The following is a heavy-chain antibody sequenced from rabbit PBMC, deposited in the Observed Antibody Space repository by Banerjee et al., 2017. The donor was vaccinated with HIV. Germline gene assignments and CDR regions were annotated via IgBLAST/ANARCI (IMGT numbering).Heavy chain of an antibody. CDR3: ARDTGTSFSTYGMDL. CDR1: GFSFGDRDV. D-gene: IGHD8-1*01. V-gene: IGHV1S45*01. CDR2: INTATGKA. J-gene: IGHJ6*01. Sequence: QEQLEESGGGLVKPEGSLTVTCKASGFSFGDRDVMCWVRQAPGKGLEWIACINTATGKAVYANWAKGRFTFSKTSSTTVTLQMTSLTVADTATYFCARDTGTSFSTYGMDLWGPGTLVTVS.